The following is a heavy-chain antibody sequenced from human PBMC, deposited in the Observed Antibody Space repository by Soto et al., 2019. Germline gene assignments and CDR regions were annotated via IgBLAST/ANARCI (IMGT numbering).Heavy chain of an antibody. D-gene: IGHD3-10*01. CDR1: DFTLSNAR. Sequence: EVQLVESGGGSVKPGGSLRLSCAVSDFTLSNARMNWFRQAPGKGLEWVGRIKSKVDGGTTDYAAPVKGRFTISRDDSKNMLFLQMNSLKSEDTAVYYCSTGGYPSGLDYWGQGTLVTVSS. CDR3: STGGYPSGLDY. V-gene: IGHV3-15*07. CDR2: IKSKVDGGTT. J-gene: IGHJ4*02.